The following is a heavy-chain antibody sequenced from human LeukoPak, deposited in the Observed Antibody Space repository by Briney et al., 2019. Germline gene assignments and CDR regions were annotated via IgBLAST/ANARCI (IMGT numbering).Heavy chain of an antibody. V-gene: IGHV3-30*03. D-gene: IGHD1-14*01. J-gene: IGHJ4*02. CDR2: ISYDGSNK. Sequence: HPGGSLRLSCAASGFTFSSYSMNWVRQAPGKGLEWVAVISYDGSNKYYADSVKGRFTISRDNSKNTLYLQMNSLRAEDTAVYYCLVGTFDYWGQGTLVTVSS. CDR3: LVGTFDY. CDR1: GFTFSSYS.